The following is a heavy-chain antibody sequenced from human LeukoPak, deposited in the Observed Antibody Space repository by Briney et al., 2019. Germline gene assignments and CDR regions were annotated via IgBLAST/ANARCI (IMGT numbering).Heavy chain of an antibody. Sequence: SETLSLTCTVSGYSISSGYYWGWIRQPPGKGLEWIGSIYYSGSTYYNPSLKSRVTISVDTSKNQFSLKLSSVTAADTAVYYCARPHSNYYDSRSAQDYFDYWGQGTLVTVSS. CDR3: ARPHSNYYDSRSAQDYFDY. V-gene: IGHV4-38-2*02. CDR1: GYSISSGYY. J-gene: IGHJ4*02. CDR2: IYYSGST. D-gene: IGHD3-22*01.